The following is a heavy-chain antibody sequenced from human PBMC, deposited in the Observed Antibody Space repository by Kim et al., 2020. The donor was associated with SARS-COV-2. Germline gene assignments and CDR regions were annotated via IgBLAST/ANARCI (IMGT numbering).Heavy chain of an antibody. Sequence: SETLSLTCAVSGGSISSSNWWSWVRQPPGKGLEWIGEIYHSGSTNYNPSLKSRVTISVDKSKNQFSLKLSSVTAADTAVYYCARAAMVRGVIIVYYGMDVWGQGTTVTVSS. D-gene: IGHD3-10*01. CDR2: IYHSGST. CDR1: GGSISSSNW. V-gene: IGHV4-4*02. CDR3: ARAAMVRGVIIVYYGMDV. J-gene: IGHJ6*02.